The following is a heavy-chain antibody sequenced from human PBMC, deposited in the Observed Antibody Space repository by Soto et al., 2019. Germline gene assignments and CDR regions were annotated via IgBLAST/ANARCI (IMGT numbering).Heavy chain of an antibody. CDR3: ARWMGLSAAAPLSYYGMDV. Sequence: SETLSLTSTVSGGSISSYYWSWIRQPPGKGLEWIGYIYYSGSTNYNPSLKSRVTISVDTSKNQFSLKLSSVTAADTAVYYCARWMGLSAAAPLSYYGMDVWGQGTTVTVSS. CDR1: GGSISSYY. V-gene: IGHV4-59*01. D-gene: IGHD6-6*01. CDR2: IYYSGST. J-gene: IGHJ6*02.